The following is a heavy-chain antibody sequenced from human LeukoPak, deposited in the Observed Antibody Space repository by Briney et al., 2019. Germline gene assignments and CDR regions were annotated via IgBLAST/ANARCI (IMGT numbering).Heavy chain of an antibody. D-gene: IGHD2-15*01. Sequence: GGSLRLSCAASGFTFSSYVVSWVRQAPGKGLEWVSAISGSGGSTYYADSVKGRFTISRDNSKNTLYLQMNSLRAEDTAVYYCAKGDCSGGSCYPNFDYWGQGTLVTVSS. CDR2: ISGSGGST. J-gene: IGHJ4*02. CDR3: AKGDCSGGSCYPNFDY. CDR1: GFTFSSYV. V-gene: IGHV3-23*01.